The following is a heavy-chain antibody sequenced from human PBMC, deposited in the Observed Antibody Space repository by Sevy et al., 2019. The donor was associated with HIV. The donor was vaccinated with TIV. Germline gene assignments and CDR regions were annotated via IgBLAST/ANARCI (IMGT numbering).Heavy chain of an antibody. J-gene: IGHJ4*02. CDR3: ASDSNLSDTAMVRYPDY. V-gene: IGHV3-21*01. CDR2: ISSSSSYI. Sequence: GGSLRLSCAASGFTFSSYSMNWVRQAPGKGLEWVSSISSSSSYIYYTDSVKGRFTISRDNAKNSLYLQMNSLRAEDTAVYYCASDSNLSDTAMVRYPDYWGQGTLVTVSS. D-gene: IGHD5-18*01. CDR1: GFTFSSYS.